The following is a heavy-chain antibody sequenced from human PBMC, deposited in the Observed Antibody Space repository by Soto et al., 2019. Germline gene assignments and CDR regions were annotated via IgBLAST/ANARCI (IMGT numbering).Heavy chain of an antibody. J-gene: IGHJ4*02. CDR3: ARGTIGVLTGYPKTDY. CDR1: GGSISSYY. V-gene: IGHV4-59*12. D-gene: IGHD3-9*01. CDR2: IYYSGST. Sequence: SETLSLTCTVSGGSISSYYWSWIRQPPGKGLEWIGDIYYSGSTNYNPSLKSRVTISVDTSKNQFSLKLSSVTAADTAVYYCARGTIGVLTGYPKTDYWGQGTLVTVSS.